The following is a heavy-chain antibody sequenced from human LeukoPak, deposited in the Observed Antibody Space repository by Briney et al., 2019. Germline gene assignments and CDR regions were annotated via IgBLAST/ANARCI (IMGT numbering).Heavy chain of an antibody. J-gene: IGHJ4*02. D-gene: IGHD1-1*01. Sequence: GGSLRLSCEASGFTFSNYAMGWVRQAPGKGLEWVSTISNSYDNTYYADSVEGRFTISRDNSKNTLYLQMSSLTAEDTAIYYCAKATGTLGNWGQGTLVTVSS. CDR1: GFTFSNYA. CDR2: ISNSYDNT. V-gene: IGHV3-23*01. CDR3: AKATGTLGN.